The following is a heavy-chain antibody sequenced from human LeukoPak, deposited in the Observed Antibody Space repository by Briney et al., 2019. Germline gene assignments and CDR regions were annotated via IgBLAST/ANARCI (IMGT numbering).Heavy chain of an antibody. V-gene: IGHV1-46*01. CDR2: INPSGGST. CDR1: GYTFTSYY. J-gene: IGHJ4*02. Sequence: GASVKVSCTASGYTFTSYYMHWVRQAPGQGLEWMGIINPSGGSTSYAQKFQGRVTMTRDTSTSTVYMELSSLRSEDTAVYYCARGDVFDYYDSSGYFFDYWGQGTLVTVSS. D-gene: IGHD3-22*01. CDR3: ARGDVFDYYDSSGYFFDY.